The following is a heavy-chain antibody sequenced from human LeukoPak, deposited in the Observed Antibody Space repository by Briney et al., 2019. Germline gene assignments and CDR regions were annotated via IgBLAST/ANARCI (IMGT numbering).Heavy chain of an antibody. J-gene: IGHJ5*02. D-gene: IGHD3-22*01. Sequence: ASVKVSCKASGYAFTGQHIHWVRQAPGQGLEWMGWINPNSGGTKYAQKFQGRVTMTRDTSISTAYMELTSLRFDDTAVYYCARDGDSSGYPASSSSRLDPWGQGTLVTVSS. CDR1: GYAFTGQH. CDR2: INPNSGGT. CDR3: ARDGDSSGYPASSSSRLDP. V-gene: IGHV1-2*02.